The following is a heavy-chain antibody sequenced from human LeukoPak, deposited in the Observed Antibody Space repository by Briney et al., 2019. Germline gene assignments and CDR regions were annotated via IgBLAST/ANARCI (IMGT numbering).Heavy chain of an antibody. CDR2: INHSGST. J-gene: IGHJ6*04. CDR1: GGPFSGYY. V-gene: IGHV4-34*01. D-gene: IGHD1-1*01. Sequence: PSETLSLTCAVYGGPFSGYYWSWIRQPPGKGLEWIGEINHSGSTNYNPSLKSRVTISVDTSKNQYSLKLSSVTAADTAVYYCARGLKTGTTGYYGMDVWGKGTTVTVSS. CDR3: ARGLKTGTTGYYGMDV.